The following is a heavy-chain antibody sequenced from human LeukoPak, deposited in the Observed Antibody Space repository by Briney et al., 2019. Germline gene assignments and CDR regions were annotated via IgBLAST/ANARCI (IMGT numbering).Heavy chain of an antibody. J-gene: IGHJ4*02. CDR2: ISYDGSNK. CDR3: AKDNSGGTAMPYFDY. V-gene: IGHV3-30*18. D-gene: IGHD5-18*01. CDR1: GFTFSSYG. Sequence: GGSLRLSCAASGFTFSSYGMHWVHQAPGKGLEWVAVISYDGSNKYYADSVKGRFTISRDNSKNTLHLQMNSLRAEDTAVYYCAKDNSGGTAMPYFDYWGQGTLVTVSS.